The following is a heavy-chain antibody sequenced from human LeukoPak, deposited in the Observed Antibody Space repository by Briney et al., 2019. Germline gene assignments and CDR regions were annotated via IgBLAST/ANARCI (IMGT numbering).Heavy chain of an antibody. Sequence: ASVKLSCKADGYTFTNYGITWVRQAPGQGLEWMGWINAYNGDTYYAQKIQDRVTMTTDTSTSTAYMELRSLRSDDTAVYYCARGVYELYCDYWGQGTLVTVSS. CDR2: INAYNGDT. CDR3: ARGVYELYCDY. V-gene: IGHV1-18*04. CDR1: GYTFTNYG. D-gene: IGHD5/OR15-5a*01. J-gene: IGHJ4*02.